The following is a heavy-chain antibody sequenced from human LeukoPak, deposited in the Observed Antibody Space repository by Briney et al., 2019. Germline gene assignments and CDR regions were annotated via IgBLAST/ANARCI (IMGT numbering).Heavy chain of an antibody. J-gene: IGHJ4*02. CDR1: GFTFSSYA. Sequence: PGRSLRLSCAASGFTFSSYAMHWVRQAPGKGLEWVAVISYDGSNKYYADSVKGRFTISRDNSKNTLYLQMNSLRAEDTAVYYCARGWFTRVVVHHFDYWGQGTLVTVSS. CDR3: ARGWFTRVVVHHFDY. V-gene: IGHV3-30-3*01. CDR2: ISYDGSNK. D-gene: IGHD2-15*01.